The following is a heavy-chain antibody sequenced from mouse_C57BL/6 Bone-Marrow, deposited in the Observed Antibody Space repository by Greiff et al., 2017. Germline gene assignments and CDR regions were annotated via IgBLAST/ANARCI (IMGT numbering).Heavy chain of an antibody. CDR1: GYTFTGYW. V-gene: IGHV1-9*01. CDR3: VHLCYSSGYWYFDV. Sequence: QVQLQQSGAELMKPGASVKLSCTATGYTFTGYWIEWVKQRPGHGLEWIGEILPGSGSTNYNEKFKGKATFTADTSSNTAYMQLSSLTTEDSAIYYCVHLCYSSGYWYFDVWGTGTTVTVSS. J-gene: IGHJ1*03. CDR2: ILPGSGST. D-gene: IGHD1-1*01.